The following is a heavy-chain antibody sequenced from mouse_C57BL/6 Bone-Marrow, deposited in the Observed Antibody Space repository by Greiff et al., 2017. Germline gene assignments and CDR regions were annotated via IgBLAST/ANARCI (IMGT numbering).Heavy chain of an antibody. CDR3: TTWDYRFGC. J-gene: IGHJ2*01. D-gene: IGHD2-14*01. CDR2: IDPENGDT. Sequence: EVQGVESGAELVRPGASVKLSCTASGFNIKDDYMHWVKQRPEQGLEWIGWIDPENGDTKYASKFQGKATITADTSSNTAYLQLSSLTSEDSAVXYCTTWDYRFGCWGQSTPLTVSS. CDR1: GFNIKDDY. V-gene: IGHV14-4*01.